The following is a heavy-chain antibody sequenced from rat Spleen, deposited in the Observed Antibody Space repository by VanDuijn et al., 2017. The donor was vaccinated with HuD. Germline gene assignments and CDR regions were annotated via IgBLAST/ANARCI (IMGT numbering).Heavy chain of an antibody. J-gene: IGHJ2*01. CDR1: GFSFSKYG. Sequence: EVQLVESGGGLVLPGRSLKLSCATSGFSFSKYGMQWIRQTPTKGLEWVATISYDGSSTYYRDSVKGRFTIPRDNAKSTLYLQLDSLRSEDTATYYCARHNYAFDYWGQGVMVTVSS. V-gene: IGHV5-29*01. CDR3: ARHNYAFDY. CDR2: ISYDGSST. D-gene: IGHD1-11*01.